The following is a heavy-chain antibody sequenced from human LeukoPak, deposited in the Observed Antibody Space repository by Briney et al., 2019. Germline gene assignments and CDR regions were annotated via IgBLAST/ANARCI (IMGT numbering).Heavy chain of an antibody. CDR2: IYPGGSDT. CDR3: GRQSSGYYMDV. D-gene: IGHD3-10*01. Sequence: GGSLKISCKGSGYSFTSYWIGWVRQMPGKGLEGMGIIYPGGSDTRYSPSFQGQVTISADKSISTAYLQWSSLKASDTAMYYCGRQSSGYYMDVWGKGTPVTVSS. V-gene: IGHV5-51*01. CDR1: GYSFTSYW. J-gene: IGHJ6*03.